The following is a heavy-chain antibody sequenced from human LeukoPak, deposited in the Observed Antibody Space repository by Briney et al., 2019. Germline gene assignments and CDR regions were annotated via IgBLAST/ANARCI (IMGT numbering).Heavy chain of an antibody. CDR3: ARDNGWYDFDY. CDR2: INSDGSST. V-gene: IGHV3-74*01. Sequence: GGSLRLSCAASGFTLSSYRMHWVRQAPGKGLVWVSHINSDGSSTNYADSVKGRFTISRDNAKNTLFLQMNSLRAEDTAVYYCARDNGWYDFDYWGQGTLVTVSS. D-gene: IGHD6-19*01. CDR1: GFTLSSYR. J-gene: IGHJ4*02.